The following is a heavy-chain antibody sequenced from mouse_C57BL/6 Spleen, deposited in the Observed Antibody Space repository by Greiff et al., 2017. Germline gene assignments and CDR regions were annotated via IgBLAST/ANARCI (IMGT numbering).Heavy chain of an antibody. CDR3: ARSRNDGYFEDY. CDR1: GYTFTSYW. J-gene: IGHJ4*01. CDR2: IHPNSGST. D-gene: IGHD2-3*01. V-gene: IGHV1-64*01. Sequence: QVQLQQPGAELVKPGASVKLSCKASGYTFTSYWMHWVKQRPGQGLEWIGMIHPNSGSTNYNEKFKSKATLTVDKSSSTAYMQLSSLTSEDSAVYYCARSRNDGYFEDYWGQGTSVTVSS.